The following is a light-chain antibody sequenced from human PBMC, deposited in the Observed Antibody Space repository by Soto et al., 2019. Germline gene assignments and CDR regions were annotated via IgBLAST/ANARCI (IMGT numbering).Light chain of an antibody. Sequence: EIVLTQSPCTLSLSPGGRAILSFSVIQSVSSSYLAWYQQKPGQAPRLLIYGASTRATGIPARFSGSGSGTEFTLTISSLQSEDFAVYYCQQYNNWPPWTFGQGTKVDIK. CDR2: GAS. V-gene: IGKV3-15*01. CDR3: QQYNNWPPWT. CDR1: QSVSSSY. J-gene: IGKJ1*01.